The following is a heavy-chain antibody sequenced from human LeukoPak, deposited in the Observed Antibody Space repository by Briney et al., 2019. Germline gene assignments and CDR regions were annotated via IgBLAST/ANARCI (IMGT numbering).Heavy chain of an antibody. V-gene: IGHV3-74*01. CDR2: INSDGSST. D-gene: IGHD2-2*01. Sequence: GGSLRLSCAASGFTFSSYWMHWVRQAPGKGLVWVSRINSDGSSTSYTDSVKGRFTISRDNAKNTLYLQMNSLRAEDTAVYYCARLGYCSGTSCRYPGYWGQGTLVTVSS. CDR1: GFTFSSYW. J-gene: IGHJ4*02. CDR3: ARLGYCSGTSCRYPGY.